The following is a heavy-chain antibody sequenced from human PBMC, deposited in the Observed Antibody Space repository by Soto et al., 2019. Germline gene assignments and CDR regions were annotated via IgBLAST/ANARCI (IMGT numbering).Heavy chain of an antibody. D-gene: IGHD1-26*01. Sequence: QVPLVQSGAEVKKPGSSVKVSCKASGGTFSSYAISWVRQAPGQGLEWMGGIIPIFGTANYAQKFQGRVTITADESTSTAYMELSSLRSEGTAVYYWASVSGSYEGGWFDPWGQGTLVTVSS. CDR1: GGTFSSYA. CDR2: IIPIFGTA. V-gene: IGHV1-69*01. J-gene: IGHJ5*02. CDR3: ASVSGSYEGGWFDP.